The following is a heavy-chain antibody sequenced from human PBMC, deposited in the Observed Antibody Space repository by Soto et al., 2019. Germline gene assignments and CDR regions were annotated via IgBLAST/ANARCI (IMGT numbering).Heavy chain of an antibody. CDR1: GFTFSSYS. V-gene: IGHV3-23*01. Sequence: VGSLRLSCAASGFTFSSYSRSWVRQAPGKGLEWVSAISGSGGSTYYADSVKGRFTISRDNSKNTLYLQMNSLRAEDTAVYYCAKTTLRFLEWLFIPYYFDYWGQETLVTVSS. J-gene: IGHJ4*02. CDR3: AKTTLRFLEWLFIPYYFDY. D-gene: IGHD3-3*01. CDR2: ISGSGGST.